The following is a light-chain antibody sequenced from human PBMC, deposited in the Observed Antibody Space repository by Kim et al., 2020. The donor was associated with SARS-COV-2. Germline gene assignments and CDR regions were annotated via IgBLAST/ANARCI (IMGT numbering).Light chain of an antibody. J-gene: IGKJ2*01. Sequence: DIHLTQSPSSVSASVGDRVTITCRASQAISSWLAWYQQKPGKAPKLLIYAASSLHTGVPSRFSGSGSGTDFTLPISSLQPEDFATYYCQQTNSFPYAFGQGTKLEI. CDR1: QAISSW. CDR2: AAS. CDR3: QQTNSFPYA. V-gene: IGKV1-12*01.